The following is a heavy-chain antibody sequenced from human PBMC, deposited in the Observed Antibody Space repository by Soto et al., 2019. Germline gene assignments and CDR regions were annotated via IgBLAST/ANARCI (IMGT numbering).Heavy chain of an antibody. Sequence: QVQLQESGPGLVKPLETLSLTCTVSGGSVSSGSYYWGWIRQPPGKGLEWIGYIYHSGSTNYNPSHKSRVTISVDTSKNQFSLSLTSVTAADTAVYYCARLSAAWFDPWGQGTLVTVAS. J-gene: IGHJ5*02. V-gene: IGHV4-61*01. CDR2: IYHSGST. CDR1: GGSVSSGSYY. CDR3: ARLSAAWFDP. D-gene: IGHD6-19*01.